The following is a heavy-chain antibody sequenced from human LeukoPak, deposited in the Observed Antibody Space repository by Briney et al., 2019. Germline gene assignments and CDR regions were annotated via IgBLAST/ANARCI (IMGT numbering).Heavy chain of an antibody. Sequence: GGSLRLSCAASGFTFSSYGMHWVRQAPDKGLEWVAVISYDGSNKYYADSVKGRFTISRDNSKNTLYLQMNSLRAEDTAVYYCAKVGLLWGQGTLVTVSS. CDR2: ISYDGSNK. J-gene: IGHJ4*02. V-gene: IGHV3-30*18. CDR3: AKVGLL. D-gene: IGHD2/OR15-2a*01. CDR1: GFTFSSYG.